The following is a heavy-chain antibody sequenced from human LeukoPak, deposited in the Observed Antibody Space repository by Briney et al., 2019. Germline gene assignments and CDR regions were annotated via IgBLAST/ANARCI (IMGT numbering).Heavy chain of an antibody. J-gene: IGHJ3*02. CDR3: ARHRAYGDYADAFDI. Sequence: SETLSLTCAVFGGSFSSGQYWSWIRQPPGKGLEWIGEINHSGSSNYNPALKSRVTISVDTSKNQFSLKLSSVTAADTAVYYCARHRAYGDYADAFDIWGQGTMVTVSS. CDR1: GGSFSSGQY. D-gene: IGHD4-17*01. CDR2: INHSGSS. V-gene: IGHV4-34*01.